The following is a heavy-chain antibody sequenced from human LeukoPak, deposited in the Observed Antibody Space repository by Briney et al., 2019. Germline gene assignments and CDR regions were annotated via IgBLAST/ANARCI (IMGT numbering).Heavy chain of an antibody. V-gene: IGHV1-69*06. D-gene: IGHD3-22*01. J-gene: IGHJ5*02. Sequence: SVKVSCKASGGTFSSYAISWVRQAPVQGLEWMGGIIPIFGTANYAQKFQGRVTITADKSTSTAYMELSSLRSEDTAVYYCARANKDYYDSSGPGWIDPWGQGTLVTVSS. CDR2: IIPIFGTA. CDR1: GGTFSSYA. CDR3: ARANKDYYDSSGPGWIDP.